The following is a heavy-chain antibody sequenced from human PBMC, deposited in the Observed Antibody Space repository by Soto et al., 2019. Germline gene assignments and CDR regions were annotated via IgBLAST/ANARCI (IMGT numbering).Heavy chain of an antibody. CDR3: ARAAGLWVAARPLDY. D-gene: IGHD6-6*01. CDR1: GGSFSGYY. V-gene: IGHV4-34*01. J-gene: IGHJ4*02. CDR2: INHSGST. Sequence: SETLSLTCAVYGGSFSGYYWSWIRQPPGKRLEWIGEINHSGSTNYNPSLKSRVTISVDTSKNQFSLKLSSVTAADTAVYYCARAAGLWVAARPLDYWGQGTLVTVSS.